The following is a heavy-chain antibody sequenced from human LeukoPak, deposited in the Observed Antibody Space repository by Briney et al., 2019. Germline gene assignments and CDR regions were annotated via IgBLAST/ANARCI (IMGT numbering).Heavy chain of an antibody. CDR1: GYTFTGYY. CDR2: INPNSGGT. CDR3: ARAGGTIITMVRGASSY. D-gene: IGHD3-10*01. V-gene: IGHV1-2*02. Sequence: ASVKVSCKASGYTFTGYYMHWVRQAPGQGLEWMGWINPNSGGTNYAQKFQGRVTMTRDTSISTAYMELSRLRSDDTAVYYCARAGGTIITMVRGASSYWGQGTLVTVSS. J-gene: IGHJ4*02.